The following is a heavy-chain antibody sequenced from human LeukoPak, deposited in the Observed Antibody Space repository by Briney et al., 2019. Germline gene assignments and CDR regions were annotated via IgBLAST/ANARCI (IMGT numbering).Heavy chain of an antibody. CDR2: INPNSGGT. V-gene: IGHV1-2*02. J-gene: IGHJ4*02. CDR1: GGTFSSYA. D-gene: IGHD3-3*01. Sequence: GASVKVSCKASGGTFSSYAISWVRQAPGQGLEWMGWINPNSGGTNYAQKFQGRVTMTRDTSISTAYMELSRLRSDDTAVYYCARDRYYDFWSGYYYYFDYWGQGTLVTVSS. CDR3: ARDRYYDFWSGYYYYFDY.